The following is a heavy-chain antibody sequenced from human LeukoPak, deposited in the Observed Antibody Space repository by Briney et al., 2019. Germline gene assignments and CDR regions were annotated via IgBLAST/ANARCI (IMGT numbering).Heavy chain of an antibody. CDR2: ISSSSSYI. CDR3: AMEQGVRGIY. V-gene: IGHV3-21*01. Sequence: PGGSLRLSCAASGFTFSSYSMNWVRQAPGKGLEWVSSISSSSSYIYYADSVKGRFTISRDNAKNSLFLQMSSLRAEDTAVYYCAMEQGVRGIYWGQGTLVTVSS. CDR1: GFTFSSYS. D-gene: IGHD3-10*01. J-gene: IGHJ4*02.